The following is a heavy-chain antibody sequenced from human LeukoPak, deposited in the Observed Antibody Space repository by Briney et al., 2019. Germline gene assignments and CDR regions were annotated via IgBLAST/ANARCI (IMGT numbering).Heavy chain of an antibody. D-gene: IGHD4-17*01. CDR2: IFHSGNS. J-gene: IGHJ4*02. V-gene: IGHV4-38-2*01. CDR1: SYSISSGFY. CDR3: ARVTYVDDMLYQYFDY. Sequence: TETLSLTCAVSSYSISSGFYWGWTRQSPGKGLECVASIFHSGNSYYNPSLKSRRTMSVDTSKNQFTLKLTSVTAADTALYYCARVTYVDDMLYQYFDYWGQGILVTVSS.